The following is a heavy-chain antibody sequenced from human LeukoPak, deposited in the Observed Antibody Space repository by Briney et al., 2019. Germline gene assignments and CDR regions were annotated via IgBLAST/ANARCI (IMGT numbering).Heavy chain of an antibody. CDR2: IYYSGIT. J-gene: IGHJ4*02. CDR1: GGSISSYY. D-gene: IGHD6-19*01. V-gene: IGHV4-59*01. CDR3: ARATYSSGCGTSDY. Sequence: AVTLSLTCTVSGGSISSYYWSWIRQPPGKGLEWIGYIYYSGITIYNPSLKSRVNISVDTSKNQFSLKLTSVTAADTAVYYCARATYSSGCGTSDYWGQGTLVT.